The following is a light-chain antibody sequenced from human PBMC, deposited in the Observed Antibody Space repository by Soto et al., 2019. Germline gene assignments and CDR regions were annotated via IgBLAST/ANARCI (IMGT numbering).Light chain of an antibody. V-gene: IGLV4-69*01. CDR1: SGHSSYA. CDR2: VNSDGSH. J-gene: IGLJ2*01. Sequence: QLVLTQSPSASASLGASVKLTCTLNSGHSSYAIAWHQQQPEKGPRYLMKVNSDGSHNKGDGIPDRFSGSSSGAERYLTISSLQSEDEANYYCQTWGTGIQVVFGGGTKVTVL. CDR3: QTWGTGIQVV.